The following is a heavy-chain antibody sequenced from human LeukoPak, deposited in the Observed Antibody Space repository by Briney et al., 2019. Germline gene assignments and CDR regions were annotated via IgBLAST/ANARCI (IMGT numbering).Heavy chain of an antibody. J-gene: IGHJ5*02. Sequence: GGSLRLSCAASGFTFSGYNMNWVRRAPGKGLEWVSSINSSSSYIIGADSVKGRFTISRDNVRNSLYLKMNSLRVEDTGVYYCAGESGSGSYYSNCFDPWGQGTLVTVSS. CDR1: GFTFSGYN. CDR2: INSSSSYI. CDR3: AGESGSGSYYSNCFDP. D-gene: IGHD1-26*01. V-gene: IGHV3-21*01.